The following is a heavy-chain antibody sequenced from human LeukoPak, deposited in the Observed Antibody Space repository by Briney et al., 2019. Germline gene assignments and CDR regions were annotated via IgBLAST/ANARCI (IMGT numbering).Heavy chain of an antibody. CDR2: IYYSGTT. Sequence: SETLSLTCTVSGGSISSRTYYWGWIRQPPGKGLEWIGTIYYSGTTYYNPSLKSRVTISLDTSKNQFSLKLSSVTAADTAIYYCARDFSSSSTVYYYYYMDVWGKGTTVTVSS. V-gene: IGHV4-39*07. CDR3: ARDFSSSSTVYYYYYMDV. CDR1: GGSISSRTYY. D-gene: IGHD6-6*01. J-gene: IGHJ6*03.